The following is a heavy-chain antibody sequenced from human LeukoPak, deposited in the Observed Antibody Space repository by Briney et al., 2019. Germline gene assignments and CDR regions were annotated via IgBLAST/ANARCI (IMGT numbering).Heavy chain of an antibody. CDR2: IKQDGSEK. CDR3: ARKYGAGTIYKPFDY. CDR1: GFTFSSYW. J-gene: IGHJ4*02. Sequence: GGSLRLSCAASGFTFSSYWMSWVRQAPGKGLEWVANIKQDGSEKYYVDSVKGRFTTSRDNAKNSLYLQMNSLRVEDTAVYYCARKYGAGTIYKPFDYWGQGTLVTVSS. V-gene: IGHV3-7*01. D-gene: IGHD6-13*01.